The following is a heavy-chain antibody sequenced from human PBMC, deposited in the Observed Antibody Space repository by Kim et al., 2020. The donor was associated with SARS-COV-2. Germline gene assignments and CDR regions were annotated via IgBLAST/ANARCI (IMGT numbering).Heavy chain of an antibody. Sequence: GGSLRLSCAASGFTFSSYAMSWVRQAPGKGLEWVSAISGSGGSTYYADSVKGRFTISRDNSKNTLYLQMNSLRAEDTAVYYCAKDWRVGGGSCGDDYWGQGTLVTVSS. CDR1: GFTFSSYA. CDR3: AKDWRVGGGSCGDDY. V-gene: IGHV3-23*01. J-gene: IGHJ4*02. CDR2: ISGSGGST. D-gene: IGHD2-15*01.